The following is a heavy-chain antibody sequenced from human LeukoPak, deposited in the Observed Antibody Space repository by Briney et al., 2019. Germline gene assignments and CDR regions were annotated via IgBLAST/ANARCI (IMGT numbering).Heavy chain of an antibody. J-gene: IGHJ5*02. CDR2: TYYRSKWYN. Sequence: SQTLSLTCAISGDSVSSNSAAWNWIRQSPSRGLKWLGRTYYRSKWYNDYAVSVKSRITINPDTSKNQFSLQLNSVAPEDTAVYYCARDHAYCGGDCFNWFDPWGQGTLVTVSS. D-gene: IGHD2-21*02. CDR3: ARDHAYCGGDCFNWFDP. V-gene: IGHV6-1*01. CDR1: GDSVSSNSAA.